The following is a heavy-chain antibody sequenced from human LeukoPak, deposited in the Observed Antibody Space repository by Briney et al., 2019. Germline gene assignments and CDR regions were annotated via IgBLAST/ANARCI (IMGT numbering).Heavy chain of an antibody. CDR3: ARGRRDDFWSGYAFDY. J-gene: IGHJ4*02. CDR1: GGSISSCGYY. Sequence: PSETLSLTCTVSGGSISSCGYYWSWIRQHPGKGLEWIGYIYYSGSTYYNPSLKSRVTISVDTSKNQFSLKLSSVTAADTAVYYCARGRRDDFWSGYAFDYWGQGTLVTVSS. V-gene: IGHV4-31*03. CDR2: IYYSGST. D-gene: IGHD3-3*01.